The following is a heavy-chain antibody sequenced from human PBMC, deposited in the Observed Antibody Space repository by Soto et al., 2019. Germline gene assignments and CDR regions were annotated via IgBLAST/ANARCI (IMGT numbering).Heavy chain of an antibody. CDR3: GRDSWNDVYFDY. D-gene: IGHD1-1*01. CDR2: VYYRGST. CDR1: GDSLSDSY. J-gene: IGHJ4*02. V-gene: IGHV4-59*01. Sequence: SETLSLTCTVSGDSLSDSYWSWIRQPPGKGLEWIGYVYYRGSTNYNPSLRSRVTMSVDTSKNQFSLKLTSVTTADTAVYYCGRDSWNDVYFDYWGQGNLVTVSS.